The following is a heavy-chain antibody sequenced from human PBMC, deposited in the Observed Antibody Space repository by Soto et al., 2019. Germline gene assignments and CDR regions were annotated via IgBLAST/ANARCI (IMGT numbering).Heavy chain of an antibody. V-gene: IGHV5-51*01. CDR1: GYSFTSYW. J-gene: IGHJ6*02. Sequence: GESLKISCKGSGYSFTSYWIGWVRQMPGKGLEWMGIIYPGDSDTRYSPSFQGQVTISADKSISTAYLQWSSLKASDTAMYYCARQGGYDSSGYYSLYYYYGMYVWGQGTTVTVSS. D-gene: IGHD3-22*01. CDR3: ARQGGYDSSGYYSLYYYYGMYV. CDR2: IYPGDSDT.